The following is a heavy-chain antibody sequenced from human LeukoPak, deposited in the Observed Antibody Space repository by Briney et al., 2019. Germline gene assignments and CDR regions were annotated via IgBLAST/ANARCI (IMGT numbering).Heavy chain of an antibody. CDR2: IYHSGST. J-gene: IGHJ4*02. CDR1: GGSISSGGYY. CDR3: ARSRRGFDY. V-gene: IGHV4-30-2*01. Sequence: SETLSLTCTVSGGSISSGGYYWSWIRQPPGKGLEWIGYIYHSGSTYYNPSLKSRVTISVDRSKNQFSLKLSSVTAADTAVYYCARSRRGFDYWGQGTLVTVSS.